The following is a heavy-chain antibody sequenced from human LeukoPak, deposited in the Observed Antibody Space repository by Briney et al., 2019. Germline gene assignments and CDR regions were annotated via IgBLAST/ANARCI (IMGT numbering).Heavy chain of an antibody. CDR2: ISGSGGST. V-gene: IGHV3-23*01. D-gene: IGHD1-1*01. CDR1: GFTFSSYA. Sequence: PGRSLRLSCAASGFTFSSYAMHWVRQAPGKGLEWVSAISGSGGSTYYADSVKGRFTISRDNSKNTLYLQMNSLRAEDTAVYYCAKTIGPTGTSLFDYWGQGTLVTVSS. J-gene: IGHJ4*02. CDR3: AKTIGPTGTSLFDY.